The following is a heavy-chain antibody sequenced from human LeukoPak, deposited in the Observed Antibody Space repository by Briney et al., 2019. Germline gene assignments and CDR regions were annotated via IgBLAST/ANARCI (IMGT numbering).Heavy chain of an antibody. CDR2: IYYTGST. D-gene: IGHD6-13*01. J-gene: IGHJ5*02. CDR3: ARMGSSNWRLTYETYNWFDP. CDR1: GGSIGDNY. Sequence: SETLSLTCTVSGGSIGDNYWSWIRQPPGKGLEWIGYIYYTGSTNYNPSLKSRVTISVDTSKNQFSLKLSSVTAADTAVYYCARMGSSNWRLTYETYNWFDPWGQGTLVTVSS. V-gene: IGHV4-59*08.